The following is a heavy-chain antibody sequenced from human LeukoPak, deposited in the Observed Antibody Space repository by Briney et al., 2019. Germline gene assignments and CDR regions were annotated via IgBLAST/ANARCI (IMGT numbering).Heavy chain of an antibody. CDR3: VREGPRGLAFDI. V-gene: IGHV3-23*01. CDR1: GFTFRSHD. Sequence: GGSLRLSCAASGFTFRSHDMSWVRQAPGKGLEWVSGISASGGSTFYADSVKGRFTISRDNSKNTLYLQMDGLRVEDTAVYYCVREGPRGLAFDIWGQGTMVTVSS. CDR2: ISASGGST. J-gene: IGHJ3*02. D-gene: IGHD3/OR15-3a*01.